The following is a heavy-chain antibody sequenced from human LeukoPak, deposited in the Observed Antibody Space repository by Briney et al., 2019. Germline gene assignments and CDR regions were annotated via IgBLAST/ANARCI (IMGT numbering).Heavy chain of an antibody. CDR1: GGSISSSSYY. V-gene: IGHV4-39*07. CDR2: IYYSGST. CDR3: ARSLESVAGRYFDY. D-gene: IGHD6-19*01. Sequence: SETLSLTCTVSGGSISSSSYYWGWIRQPPGKGLEWIGSIYYSGSTYYNPSLKSRVTISVDRSKNQFSLKLSSVTAADTAVYYCARSLESVAGRYFDYWGQGTLVAVSS. J-gene: IGHJ4*02.